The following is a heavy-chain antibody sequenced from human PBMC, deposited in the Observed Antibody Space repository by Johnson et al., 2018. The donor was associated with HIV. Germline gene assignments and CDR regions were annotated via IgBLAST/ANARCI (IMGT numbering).Heavy chain of an antibody. D-gene: IGHD3-10*01. Sequence: VQLVESGGGLVQPGGSLRLSCAASGFTFSSYDMHWVRQATGKGLEWVSAIGTAGDTYYADSVKGRFTISRDNSKNTLYLQMNSLRAEDTAVYYCARAVTPFGDWEAFDIWGQGTMVTVSS. V-gene: IGHV3-13*01. CDR3: ARAVTPFGDWEAFDI. J-gene: IGHJ3*02. CDR1: GFTFSSYD. CDR2: IGTAGDT.